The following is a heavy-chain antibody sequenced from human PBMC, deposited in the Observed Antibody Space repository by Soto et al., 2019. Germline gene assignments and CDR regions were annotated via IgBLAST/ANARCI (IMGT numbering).Heavy chain of an antibody. Sequence: PSETLPLTCTVSGGSISSGGYYWSWIRQHPGKGLEWIGYIYYSGSTYYNPSLKSRVTISVDTSKNQFSLKLSSVTAADTAVYYCARFCVPRLNCFDPWGQGTLVTVSS. CDR1: GGSISSGGYY. V-gene: IGHV4-31*03. D-gene: IGHD6-6*01. CDR3: ARFCVPRLNCFDP. CDR2: IYYSGST. J-gene: IGHJ5*02.